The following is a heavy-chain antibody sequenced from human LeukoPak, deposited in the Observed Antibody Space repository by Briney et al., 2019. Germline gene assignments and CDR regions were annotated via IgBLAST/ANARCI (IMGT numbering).Heavy chain of an antibody. CDR2: ISYDGSNK. V-gene: IGHV3-30*18. Sequence: GRSLRLSCAASGFTFSSYGMNWVRQAPGKGLEWVAVISYDGSNKYYADSVKGRFTISRDNSKNTLYLQMNSLRAEDTAVYYCAKGAWPYYYDSSGYDYWGQGTLVNVSS. D-gene: IGHD3-22*01. CDR3: AKGAWPYYYDSSGYDY. CDR1: GFTFSSYG. J-gene: IGHJ4*02.